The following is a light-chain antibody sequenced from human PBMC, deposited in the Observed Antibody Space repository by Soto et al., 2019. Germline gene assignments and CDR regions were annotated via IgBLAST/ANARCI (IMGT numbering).Light chain of an antibody. V-gene: IGLV2-11*01. CDR1: SSDVGGYNY. CDR3: CSYAGSYTFDYV. CDR2: DVS. J-gene: IGLJ1*01. Sequence: QSVLTQPRSVSGSPRQSVTNSCTGTSSDVGGYNYVSWYQQHPGKAPKLMIYDVSKRPSGVPDRFSGSKSGNTASLTISGLQAEDEADYYCCSYAGSYTFDYVFGTGTKVTVL.